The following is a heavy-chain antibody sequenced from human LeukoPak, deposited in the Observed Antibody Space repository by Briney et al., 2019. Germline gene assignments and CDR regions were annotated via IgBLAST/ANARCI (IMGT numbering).Heavy chain of an antibody. CDR3: ARISQLGASGY. CDR1: GYTFTSYG. CDR2: TSAYKGHT. V-gene: IGHV1-18*01. Sequence: ASVKVSCKSSGYTFTSYGISWVRQAPGQGREWMAWTSAYKGHTHYAQNLQGRVNMTTDTSTSAAYMELRSLSSDDTAVYYCARISQLGASGYWGQGTLVTVSS. J-gene: IGHJ4*02. D-gene: IGHD3-16*01.